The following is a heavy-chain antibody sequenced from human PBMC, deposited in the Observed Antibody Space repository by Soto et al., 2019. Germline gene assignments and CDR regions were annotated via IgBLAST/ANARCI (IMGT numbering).Heavy chain of an antibody. J-gene: IGHJ4*02. V-gene: IGHV4-59*01. Sequence: XXTLSLPCTVAGGSISGYYLSWIRQPPGKGLEWIGYIYYSGSTNYNPSLKSRVTISVDTSKYHFSLQLNSVTAVDTAVYFCARCSPLDYWGQGTPVTVSS. CDR1: GGSISGYY. CDR2: IYYSGST. CDR3: ARCSPLDY.